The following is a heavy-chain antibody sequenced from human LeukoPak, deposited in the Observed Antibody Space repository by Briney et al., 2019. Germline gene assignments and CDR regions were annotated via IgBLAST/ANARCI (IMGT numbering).Heavy chain of an antibody. V-gene: IGHV1-2*02. D-gene: IGHD1-26*01. CDR1: GYSFIDHY. J-gene: IGHJ4*02. CDR2: INPNSGAT. Sequence: ASVKVSCKASGYSFIDHYIYWLRQAPGQGLEWMGWINPNSGATNYAQKFQGRVTVTGDTSMNTAHMELSRLTSDDTAMYFCARSVWYSGSYGFDYWGQGTLVRVAS. CDR3: ARSVWYSGSYGFDY.